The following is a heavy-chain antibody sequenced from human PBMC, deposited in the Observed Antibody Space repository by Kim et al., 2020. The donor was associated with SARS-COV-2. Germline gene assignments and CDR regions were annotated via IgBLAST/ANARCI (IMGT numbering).Heavy chain of an antibody. D-gene: IGHD3-22*01. V-gene: IGHV4-34*01. CDR2: INHSGST. CDR1: GGSFSGYY. Sequence: SETLSLTCAVYGGSFSGYYWSWIRQPPGKGLEWIGEINHSGSTNYNPSLKSRVTISVDTSKNQFSLKLSSVTAADTAVYYCARGGWDYYDSSGYSNPYFDYWGQGTLVTVSS. CDR3: ARGGWDYYDSSGYSNPYFDY. J-gene: IGHJ4*02.